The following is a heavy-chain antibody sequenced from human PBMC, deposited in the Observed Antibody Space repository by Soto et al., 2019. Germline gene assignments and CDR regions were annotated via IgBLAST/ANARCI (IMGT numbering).Heavy chain of an antibody. Sequence: QVQLVQSGAEVKKPGSSVKVSCKASGGTFSSYAISWVRQAPGQGLEWMGGIIPIFGTANYAQKFQGRVTIXAXEXXSPAYMELSSLRSEDTAVYYCARTNTAMVTGWFDPWGQGTLVTVSS. D-gene: IGHD5-18*01. CDR3: ARTNTAMVTGWFDP. CDR2: IIPIFGTA. J-gene: IGHJ5*02. V-gene: IGHV1-69*12. CDR1: GGTFSSYA.